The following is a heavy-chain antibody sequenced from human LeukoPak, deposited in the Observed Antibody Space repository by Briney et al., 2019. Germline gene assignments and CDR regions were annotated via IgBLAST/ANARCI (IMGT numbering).Heavy chain of an antibody. CDR1: GYTFTSYG. J-gene: IGHJ6*03. CDR3: ARGMVISYYYYYYYMDV. Sequence: ASVKVSCKASGYTFTSYGISWVRQAPGQGLEWMGWISAYNGNTNYAQKLQGRVTMTTDTSTSTAYMELRSLRSDDTAVYYCARGMVISYYYYYYYMDVWGKGTTVTVSS. CDR2: ISAYNGNT. V-gene: IGHV1-18*01. D-gene: IGHD3-3*01.